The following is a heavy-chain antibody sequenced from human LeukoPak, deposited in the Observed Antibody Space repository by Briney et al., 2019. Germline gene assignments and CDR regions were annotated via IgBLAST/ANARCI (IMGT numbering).Heavy chain of an antibody. CDR3: ATLAYCGGDCYGGFDY. D-gene: IGHD2-21*01. CDR1: GYSFTSYW. J-gene: IGHJ4*02. Sequence: GESLKISCKGPGYSFTSYWIGWVRQMPGKGLEWMGIIYPGDSDTRYSPSFQGQVTISADKSISTAYLQWSSLKASDTAMYYCATLAYCGGDCYGGFDYWGQGTLVTVSS. V-gene: IGHV5-51*01. CDR2: IYPGDSDT.